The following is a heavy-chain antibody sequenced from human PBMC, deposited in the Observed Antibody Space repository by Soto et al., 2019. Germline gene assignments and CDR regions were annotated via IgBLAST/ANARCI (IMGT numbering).Heavy chain of an antibody. CDR1: GFTFSRSG. CDR3: AKNLRSGWSLEY. D-gene: IGHD6-19*01. CDR2: ISHDGTDK. V-gene: IGHV3-30*18. Sequence: QVQLVESGGGVVQPGRSLRLSCAASGFTFSRSGRHWVRQAPGKGLEWMAVISHDGTDKLYADSVKGRFTISRDNSKDTMSRQMTGLRGEDTAVDYCAKNLRSGWSLEYWGQGAMVSVSS. J-gene: IGHJ4*02.